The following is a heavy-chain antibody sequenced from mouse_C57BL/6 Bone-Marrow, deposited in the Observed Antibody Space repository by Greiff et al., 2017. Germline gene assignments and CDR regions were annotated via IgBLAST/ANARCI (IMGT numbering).Heavy chain of an antibody. D-gene: IGHD4-1*01. J-gene: IGHJ3*01. CDR2: ISYDGSN. CDR1: GYSITSGYY. V-gene: IGHV3-6*01. CDR3: ARRGTGTPFAY. Sequence: EVKVEESGPGLVKPSQSLSLTCSVTGYSITSGYYWNWIRQFPGNKLEWMGYISYDGSNNYNPSLKNRISITRDTSKNQFFLKLNSVTTEDTATYYCARRGTGTPFAYWGQGTLVTVSA.